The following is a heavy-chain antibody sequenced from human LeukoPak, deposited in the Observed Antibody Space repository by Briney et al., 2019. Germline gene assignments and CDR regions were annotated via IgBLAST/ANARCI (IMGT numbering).Heavy chain of an antibody. J-gene: IGHJ4*02. CDR1: GYTFTCYY. Sequence: ASVKVSCKASGYTFTCYYMHWVRQAPGQGLEWMGWINPNTGRTNYAQNFQGRVTMTSDTSISTAYMELNSLRSDDTAVYYCARGTYYDSSGYSGVRLFDYWGQGTLLTVSS. D-gene: IGHD3-22*01. CDR3: ARGTYYDSSGYSGVRLFDY. CDR2: INPNTGRT. V-gene: IGHV1-2*02.